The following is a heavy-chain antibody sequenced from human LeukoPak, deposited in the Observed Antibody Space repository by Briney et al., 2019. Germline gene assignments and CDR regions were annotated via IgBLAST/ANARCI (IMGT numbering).Heavy chain of an antibody. V-gene: IGHV3-15*01. D-gene: IGHD3-3*01. Sequence: GGSLRLSCAASGFGFTNAWMVWVRQAPGKGLEWIGRIKANIDGMATDLAPPVKGRFTISRDDLTRTLYLQMNSLKTEDTGVYYCTTDFSHFDFSSGYYSYWGQGSLVIVSS. CDR2: IKANIDGMAT. CDR1: GFGFTNAW. CDR3: TTDFSHFDFSSGYYSY. J-gene: IGHJ4*02.